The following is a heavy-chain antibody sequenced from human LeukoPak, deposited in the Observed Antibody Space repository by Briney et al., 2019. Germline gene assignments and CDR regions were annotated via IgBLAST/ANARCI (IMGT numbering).Heavy chain of an antibody. V-gene: IGHV1-46*01. Sequence: ASVKVSCKASGYTFTSYYIHWVRQAPGQGLEWMGIINPSGGSTSYAQKFQGRVTTTRDTSTSTVYMELSSLRSEDTAVYYCAREAGTAMAPFDYWGQGTLVTVSS. J-gene: IGHJ4*02. CDR3: AREAGTAMAPFDY. CDR1: GYTFTSYY. CDR2: INPSGGST. D-gene: IGHD5-18*01.